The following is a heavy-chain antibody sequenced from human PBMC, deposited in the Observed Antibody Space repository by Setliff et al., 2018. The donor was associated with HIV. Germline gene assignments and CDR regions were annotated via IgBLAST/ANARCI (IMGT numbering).Heavy chain of an antibody. CDR1: GFAFSDNP. CDR3: ARDYNYGDSYFDY. D-gene: IGHD4-17*01. J-gene: IGHJ4*02. V-gene: IGHV3-48*01. Sequence: PGGSLRLSXVASSGFAFSDNPMNWVRQAPGKGLEWISHIRGKSDIIKYAESVMGRFTISRDNAKNSLYLEMNSLRAEDTAIYYCARDYNYGDSYFDYWGQGTLVTVSS. CDR2: IRGKSDII.